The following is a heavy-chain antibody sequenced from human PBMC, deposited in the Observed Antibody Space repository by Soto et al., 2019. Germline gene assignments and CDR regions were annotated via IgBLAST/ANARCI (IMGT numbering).Heavy chain of an antibody. V-gene: IGHV3-23*01. J-gene: IGHJ6*02. CDR1: GFTFSSHV. Sequence: EVQLLESGGGLVQPGGSLRLSCAASGFTFSSHVMNWVRQAPGKGLEWVAAISGGGDTTYYGDSVEGRFTMSRDNSKNTLYLQMNSLRAEDTAVYYCARGPRAPPPHDYGMDVWGQGTTVTVSS. CDR3: ARGPRAPPPHDYGMDV. CDR2: ISGGGDTT.